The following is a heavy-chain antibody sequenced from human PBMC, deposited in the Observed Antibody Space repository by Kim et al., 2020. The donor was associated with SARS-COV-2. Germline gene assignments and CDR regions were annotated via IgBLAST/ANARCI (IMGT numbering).Heavy chain of an antibody. D-gene: IGHD3-10*01. V-gene: IGHV3-48*02. Sequence: GGSLRLSCAASGFIFSTYSMFWVRQAPGKGLEWVSYISVGSATIYYADSVKGRFTISRDDAKSSLFLQLNSLRDEDTAVYYCARNRHYGSGTYYPPQHY. CDR3: ARNRHYGSGTYYPPQHY. CDR1: GFIFSTYS. CDR2: ISVGSATI. J-gene: IGHJ4*01.